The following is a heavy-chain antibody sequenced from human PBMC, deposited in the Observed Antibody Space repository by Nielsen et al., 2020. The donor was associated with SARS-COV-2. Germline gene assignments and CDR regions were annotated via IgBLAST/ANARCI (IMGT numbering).Heavy chain of an antibody. D-gene: IGHD3-22*01. CDR2: ISYDGSNK. CDR1: GFTFSSYA. V-gene: IGHV3-30*04. CDR3: AKVRSYYDSSGYPHLDAFDI. Sequence: GESLKISCAASGFTFSSYAMHWVRQAPGKGLEWVAVISYDGSNKYYADSVKGRFTISRDNSKNTLYLQMNSLRAEDTALYHCAKVRSYYDSSGYPHLDAFDIWGQGTMVTVSS. J-gene: IGHJ3*02.